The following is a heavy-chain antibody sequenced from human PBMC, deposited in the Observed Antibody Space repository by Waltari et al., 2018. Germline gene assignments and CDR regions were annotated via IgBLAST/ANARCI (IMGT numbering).Heavy chain of an antibody. V-gene: IGHV2-5*02. J-gene: IGHJ4*02. CDR3: AHRRYCSGGSCYKGRWIHFDY. D-gene: IGHD2-15*01. Sequence: QITLKESGPTLVKPTQTLTLTCPFSGFSLSTSGVGVGWIRQPPGKALEWLALIYWDDDKRYSPSLKSRLTITKDTSKNQVVLTMTNMDPVDTATYYCAHRRYCSGGSCYKGRWIHFDYWGQGTLVTVSS. CDR1: GFSLSTSGVG. CDR2: IYWDDDK.